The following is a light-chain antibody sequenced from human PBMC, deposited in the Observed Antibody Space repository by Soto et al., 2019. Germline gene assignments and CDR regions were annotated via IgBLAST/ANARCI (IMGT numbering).Light chain of an antibody. V-gene: IGLV2-14*01. CDR3: SSSTTFTTLV. J-gene: IGLJ1*01. Sequence: QSVLTQPASVSGSPGQSITISCTGTSNDVGSYDFVSWYQQQPGKAPKLLIYEVSNRPSGVSHRFSGSKSDNTASLPISGLQSEDEADYYCSSSTTFTTLVFGTGTKVTVL. CDR2: EVS. CDR1: SNDVGSYDF.